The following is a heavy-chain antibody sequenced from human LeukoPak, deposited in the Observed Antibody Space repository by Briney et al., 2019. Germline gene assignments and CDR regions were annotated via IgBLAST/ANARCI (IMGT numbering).Heavy chain of an antibody. D-gene: IGHD2-2*01. J-gene: IGHJ4*02. Sequence: PGGSLRLSCAASGFTFSNFAMTWVRQAPGKGLEWVAVISYDGSNKYYADSVKGRFTISRDNSKNTLYLQMNSLRAEDTAVYYCARDYCSSTSCFPDYWGQGTLVTVSS. CDR3: ARDYCSSTSCFPDY. CDR2: ISYDGSNK. CDR1: GFTFSNFA. V-gene: IGHV3-30*04.